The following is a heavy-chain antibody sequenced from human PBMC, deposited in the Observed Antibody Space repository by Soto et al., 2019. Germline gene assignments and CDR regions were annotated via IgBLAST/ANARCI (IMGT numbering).Heavy chain of an antibody. D-gene: IGHD3-22*01. J-gene: IGHJ4*02. V-gene: IGHV3-23*01. CDR2: ISGSGGST. CDR1: GFTFSSYA. CDR3: AKDFDSSGYYLCFDY. Sequence: GGSLRLSCAASGFTFSSYAMSWVRQAPGKGLEWVSAISGSGGSTYYADSVKGRFTISRDNSKNTLYLQMNSLRAEDTAVYYCAKDFDSSGYYLCFDYWGQGTLVTVSS.